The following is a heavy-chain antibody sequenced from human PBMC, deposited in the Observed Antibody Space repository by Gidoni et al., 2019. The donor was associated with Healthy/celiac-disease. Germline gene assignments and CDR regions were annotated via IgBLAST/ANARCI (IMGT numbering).Heavy chain of an antibody. J-gene: IGHJ6*02. CDR3: ARSCGTSCYDPRPTARNYYGMDV. CDR2: ISYSGIT. D-gene: IGHD2-2*01. Sequence: QVQLQESGPGLVKPSETLSLTCTGAGGSISSYYWSWNGQPPGQGLEWLVYISYSGITNYNPSLKSRVPISVDTSKNQFSLKLSSVTAADTAVYYCARSCGTSCYDPRPTARNYYGMDVWGQGTTVTVSS. CDR1: GGSISSYY. V-gene: IGHV4-59*01.